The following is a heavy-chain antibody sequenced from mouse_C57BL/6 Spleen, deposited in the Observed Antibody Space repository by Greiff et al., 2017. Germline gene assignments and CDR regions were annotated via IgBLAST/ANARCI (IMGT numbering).Heavy chain of an antibody. CDR3: ARARGNYGVPYFDV. V-gene: IGHV1-59*01. CDR2: IDPSDSYT. J-gene: IGHJ1*03. CDR1: GYTFTSYW. Sequence: VQLQQPGAELVRPGTSVKLSCKASGYTFTSYWMHWVKQRPGQGLEWIGVIDPSDSYTNYNQKFKGKATLTVDTSSSTAYMQLSSLTSEDSAVYYCARARGNYGVPYFDVWGTGTPVTVSS. D-gene: IGHD2-1*01.